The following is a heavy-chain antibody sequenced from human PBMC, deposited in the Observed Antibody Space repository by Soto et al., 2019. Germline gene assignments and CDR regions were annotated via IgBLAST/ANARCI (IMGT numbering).Heavy chain of an antibody. J-gene: IGHJ6*02. CDR1: GGSFSGYY. Sequence: TSETLSLTCAVYGGSFSGYYWSWIRQPPGKGLEWIGEINHSGSTNYNPSLKSRVTISVDTSKNQFSLKLSSVTAADTAVYYCARGYSNYEQDHYYYYGMDVWGQGTTVTVSS. V-gene: IGHV4-34*01. D-gene: IGHD4-4*01. CDR3: ARGYSNYEQDHYYYYGMDV. CDR2: INHSGST.